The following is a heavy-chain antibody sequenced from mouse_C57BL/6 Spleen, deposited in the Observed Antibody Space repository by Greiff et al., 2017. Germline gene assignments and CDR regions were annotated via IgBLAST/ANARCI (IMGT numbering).Heavy chain of an antibody. Sequence: QVQLQQSGPELVKPGASVKISCKASGYAFSSSWMNWVKQRPGKGLEWIGRIYPGDGDTNYNGKFKGKATLTADKSSSTAYMQLSSLTSEDSAVYFCASVVFGNYWYFDVWGTGTTVTISS. V-gene: IGHV1-82*01. D-gene: IGHD2-1*01. CDR1: GYAFSSSW. CDR2: IYPGDGDT. CDR3: ASVVFGNYWYFDV. J-gene: IGHJ1*03.